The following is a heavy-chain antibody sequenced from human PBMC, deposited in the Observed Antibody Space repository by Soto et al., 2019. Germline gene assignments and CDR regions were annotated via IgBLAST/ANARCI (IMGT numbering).Heavy chain of an antibody. CDR2: IKSKTDGGTT. CDR3: TTDTYYYDSSGYLYYFDY. CDR1: SVSNAW. J-gene: IGHJ4*02. Sequence: SVSNAWMNWVRQALGKGLEWVGRIKSKTDGGTTDYAAPVKGRFTISRDDSKNTLYLQMNSLKTEDTAVYYCTTDTYYYDSSGYLYYFDYWGQGTLVTVSS. D-gene: IGHD3-22*01. V-gene: IGHV3-15*07.